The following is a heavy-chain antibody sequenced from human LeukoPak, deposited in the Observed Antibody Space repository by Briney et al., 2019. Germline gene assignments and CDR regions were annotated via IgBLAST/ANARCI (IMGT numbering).Heavy chain of an antibody. CDR1: GGSINSNSDQ. J-gene: IGHJ4*02. D-gene: IGHD3-9*01. Sequence: SETLSLTCSVSGGSINSNSDQWDWIRQAPGKGLEWIGNIYYSGTNSYDPSLKSRVTISVDTSKNHFSLRLTSVTAADTAVYYCARRGDISTDYAFDYWGQGALVTVSS. V-gene: IGHV4-39*02. CDR3: ARRGDISTDYAFDY. CDR2: IYYSGTN.